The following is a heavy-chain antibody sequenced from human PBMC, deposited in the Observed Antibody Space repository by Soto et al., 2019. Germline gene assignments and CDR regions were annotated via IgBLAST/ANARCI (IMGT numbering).Heavy chain of an antibody. Sequence: ASEKFYCKASGYTFTSYGISWVRQAPGQGLEWMGWISAYNGNRNYAQKVQGRVTMTTDTSTNTAYMELRSLRSDDTAVYYCARDQVGATGDYWGQGTLVTVA. CDR1: GYTFTSYG. D-gene: IGHD1-26*01. CDR2: ISAYNGNR. V-gene: IGHV1-18*01. J-gene: IGHJ4*02. CDR3: ARDQVGATGDY.